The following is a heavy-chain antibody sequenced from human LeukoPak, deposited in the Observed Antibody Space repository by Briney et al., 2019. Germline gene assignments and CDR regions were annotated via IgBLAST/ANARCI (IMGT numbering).Heavy chain of an antibody. J-gene: IGHJ6*02. CDR3: AKGSHSSGTYYYYGMDV. D-gene: IGHD6-19*01. V-gene: IGHV3-30*18. CDR1: GFTFSSYG. CDR2: ISYDGSNK. Sequence: GGSLRLSCAASGFTFSSYGMHWVRQAPGKGLEWVAVISYDGSNKYYADSVKGRFTISRDNSKNTLYLQMNSLRAEDTAVYYRAKGSHSSGTYYYYGMDVWGQGTTVTVSS.